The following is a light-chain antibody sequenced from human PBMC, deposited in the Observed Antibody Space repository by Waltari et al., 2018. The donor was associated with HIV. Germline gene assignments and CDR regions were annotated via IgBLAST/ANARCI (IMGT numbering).Light chain of an antibody. J-gene: IGLJ2*01. CDR2: GKN. CDR1: SLRTYY. CDR3: SSRDSSGTHVL. V-gene: IGLV3-19*01. Sequence: SSELTQDPSVSVALSQTVRITCQGDSLRTYYATWYKQKPRQAPVIVIYGKNNRLLGIPDRVSGSSSGDTASVTITGAQAEDEADYYCSSRDSSGTHVLFGGGTKLTVL.